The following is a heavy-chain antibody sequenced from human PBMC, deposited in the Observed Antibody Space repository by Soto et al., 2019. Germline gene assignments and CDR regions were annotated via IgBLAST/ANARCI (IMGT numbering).Heavy chain of an antibody. J-gene: IGHJ4*02. CDR3: ARDIFSMTTVATAGY. Sequence: PGGSLRLSCAASGFTFSSYSMNWVRQAPGKGLEWVSSISSSSSYIYYTDSVKGRFTISRDNAKNSLYLQMNSLRAEDTAVYYCARDIFSMTTVATAGYWGQATLVTVS. CDR1: GFTFSSYS. V-gene: IGHV3-21*01. D-gene: IGHD4-17*01. CDR2: ISSSSSYI.